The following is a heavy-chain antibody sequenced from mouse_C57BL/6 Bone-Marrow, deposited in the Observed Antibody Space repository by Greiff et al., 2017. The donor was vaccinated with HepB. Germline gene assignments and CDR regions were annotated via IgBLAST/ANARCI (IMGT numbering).Heavy chain of an antibody. CDR1: GFSLTSYG. J-gene: IGHJ4*01. V-gene: IGHV2-5*01. D-gene: IGHD1-1*01. Sequence: QVQLQQSGPGLVQPSQSLSITCTVSGFSLTSYGVHWVRQSPGKGLEWLGVIWRGGSTGYNAAFMSRLSITKDNSKSQVFFKINSLQADYTAIYYCANSRDSYAMDYWGPGTSVTVSS. CDR2: IWRGGST. CDR3: ANSRDSYAMDY.